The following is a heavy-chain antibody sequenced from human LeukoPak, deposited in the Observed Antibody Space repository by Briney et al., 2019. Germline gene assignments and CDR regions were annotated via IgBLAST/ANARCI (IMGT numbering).Heavy chain of an antibody. D-gene: IGHD6-13*01. V-gene: IGHV4-34*01. CDR2: INHSGST. Sequence: SETLSLTCAVYGGSFSGYYWSWIRRPPGKGLEWIGEINHSGSTNYNPSLKSRVSISVDTSKNQFSLKLSSVTAADTAVYYCARRGGPMVGPAAVMDYWAQGTLVTVSS. J-gene: IGHJ4*02. CDR1: GGSFSGYY. CDR3: ARRGGPMVGPAAVMDY.